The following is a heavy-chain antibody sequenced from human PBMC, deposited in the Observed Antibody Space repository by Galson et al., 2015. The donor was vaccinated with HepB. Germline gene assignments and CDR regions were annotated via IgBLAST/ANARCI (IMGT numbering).Heavy chain of an antibody. J-gene: IGHJ5*02. V-gene: IGHV3-15*01. Sequence: SLRLSCAASGFTFSNAWMSWVRQAPGKGLEWVGRIKTDGGTTDYAAPVKGRFTISRDDSKNTLYLQMNSLKIEDTAVYYCTTEAGRGGSWGQGTLVTVSS. CDR2: IKTDGGTT. D-gene: IGHD3-10*01. CDR3: TTEAGRGGS. CDR1: GFTFSNAW.